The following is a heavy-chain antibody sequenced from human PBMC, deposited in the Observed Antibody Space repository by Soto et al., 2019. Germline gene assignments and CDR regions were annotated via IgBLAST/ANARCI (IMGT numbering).Heavy chain of an antibody. J-gene: IGHJ5*02. CDR3: ARRIAAAGKGGDNWFDP. CDR1: GYTFTSYG. CDR2: ISAYNGNT. Sequence: ASVKVSCKASGYTFTSYGISWVRQAPGQGLEWMGWISAYNGNTNYAQKLQGRVTMTTDTSTSTAYMELRGLRSDDTAVYYCARRIAAAGKGGDNWFDPWGQGTLVTVSS. D-gene: IGHD6-13*01. V-gene: IGHV1-18*04.